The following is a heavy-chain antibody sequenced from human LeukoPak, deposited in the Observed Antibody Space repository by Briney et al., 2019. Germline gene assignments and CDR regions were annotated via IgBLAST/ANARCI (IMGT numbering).Heavy chain of an antibody. CDR1: GFSFSNAW. J-gene: IGHJ4*02. CDR3: TTVFSEWELLRDY. CDR2: IKSNTDGGTT. D-gene: IGHD1-26*01. V-gene: IGHV3-15*01. Sequence: GGTLSLTCAASGFSFSNAWMSWVRQAPGTGLELVGRIKSNTDGGTTDYAAPVKGGFTISRDDSKNTLYLQMNSLKTEDTAVYYCTTVFSEWELLRDYWGQGTLVTVSS.